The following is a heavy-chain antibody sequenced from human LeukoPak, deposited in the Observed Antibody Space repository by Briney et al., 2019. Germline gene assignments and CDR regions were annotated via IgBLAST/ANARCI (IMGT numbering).Heavy chain of an antibody. D-gene: IGHD3-22*01. V-gene: IGHV4-4*07. Sequence: SETLSLTCTVSGGSISSYYWSWIWQPAGKGLEWIGRVYTNGNTNYNPSVKSRVTMSVDTSKNQFSLKLSSVTAADTAVYYCARGDSSGSFDYWGQGTRSPSPQ. J-gene: IGHJ4*02. CDR1: GGSISSYY. CDR3: ARGDSSGSFDY. CDR2: VYTNGNT.